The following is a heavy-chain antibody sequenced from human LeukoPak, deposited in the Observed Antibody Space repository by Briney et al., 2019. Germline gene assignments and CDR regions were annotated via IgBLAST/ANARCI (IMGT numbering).Heavy chain of an antibody. CDR3: ARDRCSGGSCPQYWFDP. D-gene: IGHD2-15*01. Sequence: GGSLRLSCAASGFTFSSYAMSWVRQAPGKGLEWVSAISGSGGSTYYADSVKGRFTISRDNSKNTLYLQMNSLRAEDTAVYYCARDRCSGGSCPQYWFDPWGQGTLVTVSS. CDR2: ISGSGGST. CDR1: GFTFSSYA. V-gene: IGHV3-23*01. J-gene: IGHJ5*02.